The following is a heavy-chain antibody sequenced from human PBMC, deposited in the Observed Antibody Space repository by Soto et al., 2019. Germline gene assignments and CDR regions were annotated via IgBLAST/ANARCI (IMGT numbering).Heavy chain of an antibody. Sequence: GASVKVSCKASGFTFTGHYIHWVRQAPGQGLEWMGWINPNSGGTSYAQKFQGRVTMTRDTSITTAYMELSRLSSDDTAVYYCAKSGIFFRRSLGYFDYWGQGTLVTVSS. V-gene: IGHV1-2*02. J-gene: IGHJ4*02. D-gene: IGHD1-1*01. CDR2: INPNSGGT. CDR1: GFTFTGHY. CDR3: AKSGIFFRRSLGYFDY.